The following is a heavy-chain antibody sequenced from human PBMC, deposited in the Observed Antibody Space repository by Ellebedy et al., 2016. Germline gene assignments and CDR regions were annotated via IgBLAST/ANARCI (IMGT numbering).Heavy chain of an antibody. CDR2: ITWNSDRV. CDR3: AKDLERGLEWSQSAFDY. V-gene: IGHV3-9*01. CDR1: GFTFDDYA. Sequence: SLKISXAASGFTFDDYAMHWVRQVPGKGLEWVSGITWNSDRVAYAHSVKGRFTISRDNAKKSLYLQMNSLRPADTALYYCAKDLERGLEWSQSAFDYWGQGTLVTVSS. D-gene: IGHD3-3*01. J-gene: IGHJ4*02.